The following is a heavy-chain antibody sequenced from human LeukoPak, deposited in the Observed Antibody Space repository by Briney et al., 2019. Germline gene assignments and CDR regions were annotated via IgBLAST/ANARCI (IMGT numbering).Heavy chain of an antibody. Sequence: SETLSLTCTVAGGSIRSSSYYWGWIRQSPGKGLEWVGTIYYSGTTYYSPSLKTRVAMFVDTSKNEFSLRLHSVTAADTAMYYCTRHRGAFEGIGRPPFDSWAREFRSPSPQ. CDR2: IYYSGTT. J-gene: IGHJ4*02. D-gene: IGHD1-26*01. V-gene: IGHV4-39*01. CDR1: GGSIRSSSYY. CDR3: TRHRGAFEGIGRPPFDS.